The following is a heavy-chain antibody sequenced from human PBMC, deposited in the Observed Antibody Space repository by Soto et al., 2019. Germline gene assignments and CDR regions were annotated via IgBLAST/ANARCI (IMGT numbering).Heavy chain of an antibody. CDR3: ARDPQRRDGYNFDS. J-gene: IGHJ4*02. CDR1: GFIFTDYS. CDR2: ITTGGETT. V-gene: IGHV3-11*01. Sequence: QVQLVESGGGLVEPGGSLRLSCVASGFIFTDYSMTWIRQAPGKGLEWVSYITTGGETTLHADSVKGRFTISRDNAKKALSLEMNRLRVDDTAVYYCARDPQRRDGYNFDSWGPGTLVTVSS. D-gene: IGHD5-12*01.